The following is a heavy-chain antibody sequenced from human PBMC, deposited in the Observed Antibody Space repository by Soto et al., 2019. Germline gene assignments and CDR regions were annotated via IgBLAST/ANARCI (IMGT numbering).Heavy chain of an antibody. Sequence: EVQLVESGGDLVQPGRSLRLSCAASGFLVSSNYMSWVRQAPGKGLEWVSIIYSGSNTHYADSVKGRFTISRDNSRNTLYLQMNNLRVEDTAVYYCARVFRVEGAYGAGAFFDSWGQGTLVTVSS. CDR3: ARVFRVEGAYGAGAFFDS. V-gene: IGHV3-66*01. J-gene: IGHJ4*02. CDR2: IYSGSNT. CDR1: GFLVSSNY. D-gene: IGHD1-26*01.